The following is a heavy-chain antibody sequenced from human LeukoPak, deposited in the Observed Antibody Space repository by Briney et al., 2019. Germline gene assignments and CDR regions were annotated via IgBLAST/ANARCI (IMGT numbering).Heavy chain of an antibody. CDR3: ARRFYYAMDV. CDR1: GYSFTRYF. V-gene: IGHV1-2*02. D-gene: IGHD3-16*01. CDR2: INPNSGDT. J-gene: IGHJ6*02. Sequence: ASVKVSCKASGYSFTRYFMQGVGQAPAQGREWMGWINPNSGDTNYAQKLQGRVTMTRDTSISTAYMELSRLRSDDAAVYYCARRFYYAMDVWGQGTTVTVSS.